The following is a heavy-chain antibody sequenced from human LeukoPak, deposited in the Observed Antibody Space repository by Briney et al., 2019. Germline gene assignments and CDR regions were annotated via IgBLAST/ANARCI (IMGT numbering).Heavy chain of an antibody. Sequence: GGSLRLSCAASGFIFKDYWMIWVRQAPGKGLEWVANIKQDGSEKYYVDSVKGRFTISRDNAKNSLYLQMNSLRAEDTAVYYCARDRYGALFDYWGQGTLVTVSS. CDR1: GFIFKDYW. J-gene: IGHJ4*02. CDR2: IKQDGSEK. CDR3: ARDRYGALFDY. V-gene: IGHV3-7*03. D-gene: IGHD4-17*01.